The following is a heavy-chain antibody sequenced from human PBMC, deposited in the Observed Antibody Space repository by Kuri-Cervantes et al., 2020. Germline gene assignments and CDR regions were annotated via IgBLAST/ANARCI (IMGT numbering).Heavy chain of an antibody. J-gene: IGHJ6*03. Sequence: SETLSLTCTVSGGSISSSSYYWGWIRQPPGKGLEWIGSIYYSGSTYYNPSLKSRVTISVDTSKNQFSLKLSSVTAADTAVYYCARDVGNYDILTGFDYYMDVWGKGTTVTVSS. V-gene: IGHV4-39*07. CDR2: IYYSGST. D-gene: IGHD3-9*01. CDR3: ARDVGNYDILTGFDYYMDV. CDR1: GGSISSSSYY.